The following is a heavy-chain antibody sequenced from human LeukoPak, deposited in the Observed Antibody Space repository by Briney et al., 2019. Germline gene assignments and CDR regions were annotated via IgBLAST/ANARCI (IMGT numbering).Heavy chain of an antibody. CDR1: GYTFTSYY. V-gene: IGHV1-46*01. CDR2: INPSGGST. J-gene: IGHJ4*02. Sequence: ASVKVSCKASGYTFTSYYMHWVRQAPGQGLGWMGIINPSGGSTNYAQKFQGRVTMTRDTSTSTVYMELSSLRSEDTAVYYCARKNNNYYDSSGYYYYWGQGTLVTVSS. D-gene: IGHD3-22*01. CDR3: ARKNNNYYDSSGYYYY.